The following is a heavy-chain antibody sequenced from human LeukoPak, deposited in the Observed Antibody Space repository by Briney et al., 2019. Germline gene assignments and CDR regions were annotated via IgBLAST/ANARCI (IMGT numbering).Heavy chain of an antibody. J-gene: IGHJ4*02. CDR1: GGSFSGYY. V-gene: IGHV4-34*01. D-gene: IGHD6-19*01. CDR3: AISSGWLRARGFDY. Sequence: PSETLSLTCAVYGGSFSGYYCSWIRQPPGKGLEWSGEINHSGSTNYNPSLNSPLTTSVDTSKHQFSLKLSSVTAADTAVYYCAISSGWLRARGFDYWGQGTLVTVSS. CDR2: INHSGST.